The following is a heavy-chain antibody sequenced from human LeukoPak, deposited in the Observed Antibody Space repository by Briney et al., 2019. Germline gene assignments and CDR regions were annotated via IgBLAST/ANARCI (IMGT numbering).Heavy chain of an antibody. CDR2: IYSGGST. CDR1: GFTVSSNY. J-gene: IGHJ4*02. D-gene: IGHD3-10*01. CDR3: ARDPPYGSGSYEFDY. Sequence: GGSLRLSCAASGFTVSSNYMSWVRQAPGKGLEWVSVIYSGGSTYYADSVKGRFTISRDNSKNTLYLQMNSLRAEDTAVYYCARDPPYGSGSYEFDYWGQGTLVTVSS. V-gene: IGHV3-53*05.